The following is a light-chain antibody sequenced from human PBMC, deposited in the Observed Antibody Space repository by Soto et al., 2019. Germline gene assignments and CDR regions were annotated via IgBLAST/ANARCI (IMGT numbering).Light chain of an antibody. Sequence: QSVLTQPASVSGSPGQSITISCTGTSSDVGGYNYVSWYQQHPGKAPKLMIYDVNDRPSGVSHRFSGSKSGNTASLSISGLQAEDEADYYCSSYTSSTTDVFGTGTKVT. CDR3: SSYTSSTTDV. CDR2: DVN. J-gene: IGLJ1*01. V-gene: IGLV2-14*03. CDR1: SSDVGGYNY.